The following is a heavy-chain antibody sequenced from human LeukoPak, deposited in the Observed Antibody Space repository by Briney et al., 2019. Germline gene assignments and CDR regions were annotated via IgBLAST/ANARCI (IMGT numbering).Heavy chain of an antibody. CDR2: IHPDGSIT. D-gene: IGHD5-12*01. CDR3: APQQTYSPYNWFDP. Sequence: PGGSLRLSCVGSGFTISDYWMHWVRQAPGTGLVWVSRIHPDGSITAYADSVKGRFTISRDNAKNTLYLQMNSLRAEDTAVYYCAPQQTYSPYNWFDPWGQGTLVTVSS. V-gene: IGHV3-74*03. J-gene: IGHJ5*02. CDR1: GFTISDYW.